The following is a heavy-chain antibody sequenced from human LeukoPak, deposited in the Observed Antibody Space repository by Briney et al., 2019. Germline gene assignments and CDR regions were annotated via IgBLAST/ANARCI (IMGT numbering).Heavy chain of an antibody. CDR2: INTDGRIT. CDR1: GFSFRNYA. J-gene: IGHJ4*02. V-gene: IGHV3-64*02. D-gene: IGHD3-22*01. CDR3: ARELYDSSGYYDY. Sequence: GGSLGLSCVASGFSFRNYAIHWVRQAPGKGLEYVSVINTDGRITYYADSVKGRFTISRDNSKNTLYLQMNSLRAEDTAVYYCARELYDSSGYYDYWGQGTLVTVSS.